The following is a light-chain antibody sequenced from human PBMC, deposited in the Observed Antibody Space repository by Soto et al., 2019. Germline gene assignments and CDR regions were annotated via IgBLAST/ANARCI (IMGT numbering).Light chain of an antibody. CDR3: QQYSGPWT. J-gene: IGKJ1*01. Sequence: DIQMTQSPSTLSASVGYTVTINCRASQNINNWLAWYQQKPGKAPKLLIYEASNWEGGVPRRFSGSGSGTEFTLTISSLQPDDFASYFCQQYSGPWTCGQGTKVEIK. CDR1: QNINNW. CDR2: EAS. V-gene: IGKV1-5*03.